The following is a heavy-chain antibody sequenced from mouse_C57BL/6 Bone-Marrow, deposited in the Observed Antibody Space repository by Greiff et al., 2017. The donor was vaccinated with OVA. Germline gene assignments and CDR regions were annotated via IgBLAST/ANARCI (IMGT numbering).Heavy chain of an antibody. CDR1: GYTFTSYW. CDR3: ARWYSAMDY. D-gene: IGHD1-1*02. Sequence: QVQLHQSGAELAKPGASVKLSCKASGYTFTSYWMHWVKQRPGQGLEWIGYINPSSGYTKYNQKFKDKATLTSDKSSSTAYMQLSSLTYEDSAVYCCARWYSAMDYWGQGTSVTVSS. V-gene: IGHV1-7*01. CDR2: INPSSGYT. J-gene: IGHJ4*01.